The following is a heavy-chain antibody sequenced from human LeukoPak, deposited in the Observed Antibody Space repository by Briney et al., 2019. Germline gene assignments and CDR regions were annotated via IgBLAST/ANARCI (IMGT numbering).Heavy chain of an antibody. CDR2: IYYSGST. CDR3: ARVDYGGNFEYNWFDP. V-gene: IGHV4-30-4*01. CDR1: GGSISSGDYY. Sequence: PSGTLSLTCTVSGGSISSGDYYWSWIRQPPGKGLEWIGYIYYSGSTYYNPSLKSRVTISVDTSKNQFSLKLSSVTAADTAVYYCARVDYGGNFEYNWFDPWGQGTLVTVSS. D-gene: IGHD4-23*01. J-gene: IGHJ5*02.